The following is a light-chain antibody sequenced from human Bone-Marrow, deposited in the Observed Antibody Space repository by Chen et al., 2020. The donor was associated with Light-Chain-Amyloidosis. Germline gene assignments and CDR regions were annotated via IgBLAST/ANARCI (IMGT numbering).Light chain of an antibody. CDR3: QSYQGSSQGV. CDR2: EDD. CDR1: SGSIATNY. J-gene: IGLJ3*02. V-gene: IGLV6-57*01. Sequence: NFMLTQPHSVSESPGKTVIISCTRSSGSIATNYVQWYQQRPGSSPTTVIYEDDQRPSGVPDRFSGSIDRSSNSATITISGLKTEDEADYYCQSYQGSSQGVFGGGTKLTVL.